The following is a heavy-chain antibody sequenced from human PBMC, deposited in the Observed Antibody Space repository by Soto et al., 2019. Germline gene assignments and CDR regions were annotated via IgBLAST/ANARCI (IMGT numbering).Heavy chain of an antibody. V-gene: IGHV4-34*01. CDR2: INHSGST. J-gene: IGHJ3*02. Sequence: ETLSLTCAVYGGSFSGYYWSWIRQPPGKGLEWIGEINHSGSTNYNPSLKSRVTISVDTSKNQFSLKLSSVTAADTAVYYCARNGYSSGWYKAAFDIWGQGKMVTVSS. CDR1: GGSFSGYY. D-gene: IGHD6-19*01. CDR3: ARNGYSSGWYKAAFDI.